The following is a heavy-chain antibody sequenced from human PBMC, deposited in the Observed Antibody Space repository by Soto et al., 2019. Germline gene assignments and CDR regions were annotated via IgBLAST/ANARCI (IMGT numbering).Heavy chain of an antibody. J-gene: IGHJ6*02. Sequence: QVQLVESGGGVVQPGRSLRLSCAASGFTFSSYGMHWVRQAPGKGLEWVAVISYDGSNKYYADSVKGRFTISRDNSKNTLYLQMNSLRAEDTAVYYCAKDLAEYYYGSGSYSPSDYYYYGMDVWGQGTTVTVSS. CDR2: ISYDGSNK. CDR1: GFTFSSYG. D-gene: IGHD3-10*01. CDR3: AKDLAEYYYGSGSYSPSDYYYYGMDV. V-gene: IGHV3-30*18.